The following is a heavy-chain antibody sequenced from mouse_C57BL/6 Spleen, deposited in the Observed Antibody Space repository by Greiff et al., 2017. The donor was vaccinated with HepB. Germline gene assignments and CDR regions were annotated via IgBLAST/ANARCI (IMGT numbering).Heavy chain of an antibody. D-gene: IGHD1-1*01. V-gene: IGHV1-15*01. Sequence: VKLQQSGAELVRPGASVTLSCKASGYTFTDYEMHWVKQTPVHGLEWIGAIDPETGGTAYNQKFKGKAILTADKSSSTAYMELRSLTSEDSAVYYCTRKDYYGRAFAYWGQGTLVTVSA. CDR2: IDPETGGT. CDR1: GYTFTDYE. J-gene: IGHJ3*01. CDR3: TRKDYYGRAFAY.